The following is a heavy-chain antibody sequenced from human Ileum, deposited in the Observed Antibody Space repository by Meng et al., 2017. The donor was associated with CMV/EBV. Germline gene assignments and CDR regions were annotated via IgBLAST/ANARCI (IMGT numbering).Heavy chain of an antibody. V-gene: IGHV5-51*01. CDR1: GYNLINYW. Sequence: SGYNLINYWTGWVRQMPGKGLEWMGIIYPGGSDIRYSPSFQGHITISADKSITTAYLQWSSLKASDTAIYYCAATNFDASGPYNSYYWGQGTLVTVSS. D-gene: IGHD3-10*01. CDR3: AATNFDASGPYNSYY. CDR2: IYPGGSDI. J-gene: IGHJ4*02.